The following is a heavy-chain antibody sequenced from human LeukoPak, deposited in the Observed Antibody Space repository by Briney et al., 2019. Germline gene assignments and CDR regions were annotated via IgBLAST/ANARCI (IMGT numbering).Heavy chain of an antibody. J-gene: IGHJ4*02. CDR3: TKDHSEYVWGSYRRDDY. Sequence: GGFLRLSCAASGFTVNSYAMSWVRQGPGKGLEWVSTISGSGDNTYYADSVRDRFTISRDNSRNTLYLQMDSLRADDTAVYYCTKDHSEYVWGSYRRDDYWGQGTLVTVSS. D-gene: IGHD3-16*02. V-gene: IGHV3-23*01. CDR2: ISGSGDNT. CDR1: GFTVNSYA.